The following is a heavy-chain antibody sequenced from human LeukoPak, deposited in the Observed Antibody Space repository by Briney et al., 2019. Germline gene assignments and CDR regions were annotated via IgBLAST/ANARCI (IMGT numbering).Heavy chain of an antibody. Sequence: GGSLRLSCAASGFTFSSYGIHWVRQAPGKGLEWVSVIGYDGSKEYYADSVKGPFTISRDNSQNTLYLHMNSLRVEDTAVYYCARDRGGYCSGGTCYPGLLSYSMDVWGKGTTVTVSS. D-gene: IGHD2-15*01. CDR1: GFTFSSYG. CDR3: ARDRGGYCSGGTCYPGLLSYSMDV. CDR2: IGYDGSKE. V-gene: IGHV3-33*01. J-gene: IGHJ6*04.